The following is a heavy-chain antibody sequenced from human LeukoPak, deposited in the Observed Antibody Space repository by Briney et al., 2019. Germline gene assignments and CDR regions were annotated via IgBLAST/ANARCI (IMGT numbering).Heavy chain of an antibody. CDR3: ATYSTGFDI. Sequence: PSETLSLTSAVYGVSFSYYYWTWIRQPPGKVVEWIGEINHRGSTHYTPSLKSRVTISVVPSKKQFSLKLSSVTVADRAVYYCATYSTGFDIWGQGTVVTVSS. CDR1: GVSFSYYY. D-gene: IGHD6-19*01. CDR2: INHRGST. J-gene: IGHJ3*02. V-gene: IGHV4-34*01.